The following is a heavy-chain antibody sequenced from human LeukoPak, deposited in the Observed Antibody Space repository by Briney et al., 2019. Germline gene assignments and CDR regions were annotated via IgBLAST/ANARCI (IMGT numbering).Heavy chain of an antibody. CDR1: GFTFSSYS. D-gene: IGHD3-16*01. V-gene: IGHV3-48*01. J-gene: IGHJ4*02. Sequence: GGSLRLSCAASGFTFSSYSMDWVRQAPGKGLEWVSYISSSTSTTYYADSVKGRFTISRDNARSSLFLQMHSLRTEDTAAYYLGGGGGGVPLINYWGQGTLVTVSS. CDR2: ISSSTSTT. CDR3: GGGGGGVPLINY.